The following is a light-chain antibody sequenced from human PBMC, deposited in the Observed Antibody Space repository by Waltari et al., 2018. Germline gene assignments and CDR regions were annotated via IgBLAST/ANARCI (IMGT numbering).Light chain of an antibody. Sequence: EIVLTQSPGTLSLSPGERATLSCRASQSVSRTLAWYQQKPGQAPRLLIYGASIRATGIPDRVSGSGSGTDFSLTISRREPEDFAVYYCQHYVRLPATFGQGTKVEIK. CDR3: QHYVRLPAT. J-gene: IGKJ1*01. CDR1: QSVSRT. CDR2: GAS. V-gene: IGKV3-20*01.